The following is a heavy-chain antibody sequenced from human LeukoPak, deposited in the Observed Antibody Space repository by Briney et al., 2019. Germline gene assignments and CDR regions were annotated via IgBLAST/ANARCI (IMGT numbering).Heavy chain of an antibody. V-gene: IGHV3-7*01. CDR2: ISDGGSAT. J-gene: IGHJ6*02. CDR3: ARELLGVVGTNTVDV. Sequence: GGSLRLSCVASGYTFSPYWMSWVRQTPGKGLEWVASISDGGSATYYVDSVRGRFTISRDNAKNSLCLQMNSLRAEDTAVYYCARELLGVVGTNTVDVWGQGTTVAVSS. D-gene: IGHD3-3*01. CDR1: GYTFSPYW.